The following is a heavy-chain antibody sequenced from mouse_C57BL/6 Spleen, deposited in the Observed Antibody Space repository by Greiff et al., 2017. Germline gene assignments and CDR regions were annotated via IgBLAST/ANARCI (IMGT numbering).Heavy chain of an antibody. J-gene: IGHJ3*01. Sequence: VQLQQPGAELVKPGASVKLSCKASGYTFTSYWMHWVKQRPGQGLEWIGMIHPNSGSTNYNEKFKSKATLTVDKSSSTAYMQLSSLTSEDSAVYYCAIYYDYGVFAYWGQGTLVTVSA. CDR2: IHPNSGST. V-gene: IGHV1-64*01. CDR1: GYTFTSYW. D-gene: IGHD2-4*01. CDR3: AIYYDYGVFAY.